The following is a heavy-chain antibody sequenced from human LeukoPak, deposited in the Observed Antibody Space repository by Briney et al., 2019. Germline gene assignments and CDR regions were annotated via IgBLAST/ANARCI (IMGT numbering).Heavy chain of an antibody. CDR1: GGSISSSDYY. J-gene: IGHJ6*03. CDR2: IYYSGST. V-gene: IGHV4-39*01. D-gene: IGHD6-19*01. Sequence: PSETLSLTCTVSGGSISSSDYYWGWIRQPPGKGLGWIGSIYYSGSTYYNPSLRSRVTISVDTSKNQFSLKLSSVTAADTAVYYCARRGGGGWYGPYYYYYYMDVWGKGTTVTVSS. CDR3: ARRGGGGWYGPYYYYYYMDV.